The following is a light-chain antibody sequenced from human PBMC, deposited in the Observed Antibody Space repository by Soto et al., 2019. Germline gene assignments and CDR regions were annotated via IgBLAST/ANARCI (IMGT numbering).Light chain of an antibody. V-gene: IGKV1D-12*01. Sequence: DIQMTQPPSSLSAPVGDRVTITCRASQSISMRLAWYQQKPGKSPKLLIYSASSLQSGFPSRCSGSGSGTDFNLNITSLQHEDFATYDCQQAQSFPYTFGQRPKLRIK. CDR1: QSISMR. CDR3: QQAQSFPYT. J-gene: IGKJ2*01. CDR2: SAS.